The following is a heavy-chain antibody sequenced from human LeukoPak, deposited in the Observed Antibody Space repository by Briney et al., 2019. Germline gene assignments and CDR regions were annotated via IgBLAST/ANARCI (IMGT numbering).Heavy chain of an antibody. D-gene: IGHD2-2*01. CDR1: GYSFTSYW. Sequence: GESLKISCKGSGYSFTSYWIGWVRPMPGKGLEWMGIIYPGDSDTRYSTSFQGQVPIHDHKSIRTAYLQWSSLKASDTAMYYCARHCSSTSSFDPWGQGTLVTVSS. CDR2: IYPGDSDT. J-gene: IGHJ5*02. CDR3: ARHCSSTSSFDP. V-gene: IGHV5-51*01.